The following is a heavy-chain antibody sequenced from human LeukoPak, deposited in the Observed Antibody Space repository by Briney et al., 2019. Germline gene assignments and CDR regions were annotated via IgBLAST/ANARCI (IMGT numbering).Heavy chain of an antibody. CDR1: GGSISSSSYY. D-gene: IGHD2-8*01. CDR2: IYYSGST. J-gene: IGHJ3*02. V-gene: IGHV4-39*07. Sequence: RPSETLSLTCTVSGGSISSSSYYWGWIRQPPGKGLEWIGGIYYSGSTYYNPSLKSRVTISVDTSKNQFSLKLSSVTAADTAVYYCARDQWRGDAFDIWGQGTMVTVSS. CDR3: ARDQWRGDAFDI.